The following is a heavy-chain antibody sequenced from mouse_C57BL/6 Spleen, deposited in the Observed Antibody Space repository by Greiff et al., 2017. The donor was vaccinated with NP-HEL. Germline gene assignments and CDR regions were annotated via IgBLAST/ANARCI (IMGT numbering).Heavy chain of an antibody. CDR1: GYTFTSYD. J-gene: IGHJ4*01. V-gene: IGHV1-85*01. CDR2: IYPRDGST. CDR3: ARTGSYAMDY. Sequence: VQLQQSGPELVKPGASVKLSCKASGYTFTSYDINWVKQRPGQGLEWIGWIYPRDGSTQYNEKFKGKATLTVDPSSSTAYMELHSLTSEDSAVYFCARTGSYAMDYWGQGTSVTVSS.